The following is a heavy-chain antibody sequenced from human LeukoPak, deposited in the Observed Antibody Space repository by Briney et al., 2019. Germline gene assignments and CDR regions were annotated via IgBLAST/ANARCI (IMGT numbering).Heavy chain of an antibody. D-gene: IGHD1-26*01. CDR1: GGTFSSYA. J-gene: IGHJ4*02. Sequence: ASVKVSCKASGGTFSSYAISWVRQAPGQGLEWMGGIIPIFGTANYAQKFQGRVTITADESTSTAYMELSSLRSEDTAVYYCARVRGSGSYYEGLDYWGQGTLVTVSS. CDR3: ARVRGSGSYYEGLDY. V-gene: IGHV1-69*01. CDR2: IIPIFGTA.